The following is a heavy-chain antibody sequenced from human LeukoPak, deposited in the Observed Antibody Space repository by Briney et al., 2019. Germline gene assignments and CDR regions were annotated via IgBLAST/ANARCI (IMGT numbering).Heavy chain of an antibody. D-gene: IGHD3-3*01. J-gene: IGHJ4*02. CDR2: IKQDGSEK. CDR1: GFTFSSYW. CDR3: ARGLDYDFWSGYYVY. V-gene: IGHV3-7*01. Sequence: GGSLRLSCAASGFTFSSYWMSWVRRAPGKGLEWVANIKQDGSEKYYVDSVKGRFTISRDNAKNSLHLQMNSLRAEDTAVYYCARGLDYDFWSGYYVYWGQGTLVTVSS.